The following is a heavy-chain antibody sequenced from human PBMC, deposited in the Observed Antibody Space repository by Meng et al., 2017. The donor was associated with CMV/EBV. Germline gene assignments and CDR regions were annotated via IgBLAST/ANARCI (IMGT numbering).Heavy chain of an antibody. CDR2: ISAYNGNT. V-gene: IGHV1-18*01. CDR3: AERDGYKGAFDI. CDR1: GYTFTSYG. Sequence: ASVKVSCKASGYTFTSYGISWVRQAPGQGLEWMGWISAYNGNTNYAQKLQGRVTMTTDTSTSTVYMELSSLRSEDTAVYYCAERDGYKGAFDIWGQGTMVTVSS. D-gene: IGHD5-24*01. J-gene: IGHJ3*02.